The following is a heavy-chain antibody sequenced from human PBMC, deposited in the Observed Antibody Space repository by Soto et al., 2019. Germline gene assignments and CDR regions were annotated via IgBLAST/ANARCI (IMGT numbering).Heavy chain of an antibody. CDR1: GFSFNDYA. CDR2: ISWNSGNI. Sequence: EVQLVESGGGLVQPGRSLRLSCAASGFSFNDYAMHWVRQAPGKGLEWVSDISWNSGNIGYADSVKGRFTISRENAKNSLHLQMHSLRADDTALYYCAKDKSGRTASFDTWGQGTLVTVSS. CDR3: AKDKSGRTASFDT. V-gene: IGHV3-9*01. J-gene: IGHJ4*02. D-gene: IGHD1-26*01.